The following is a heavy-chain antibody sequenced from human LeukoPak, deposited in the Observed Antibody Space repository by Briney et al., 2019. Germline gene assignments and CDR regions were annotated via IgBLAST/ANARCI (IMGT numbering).Heavy chain of an antibody. Sequence: SVKVSCKASGGTFSSYAISWVRQAPGQGLEWMGRIIPIFGTANYAQEFQGRVMITTDESTSTAYMELSSLRSEDTAVYYCARFLLREGAFDIWGQGTMVTVSS. CDR2: IIPIFGTA. J-gene: IGHJ3*02. V-gene: IGHV1-69*05. D-gene: IGHD1-26*01. CDR1: GGTFSSYA. CDR3: ARFLLREGAFDI.